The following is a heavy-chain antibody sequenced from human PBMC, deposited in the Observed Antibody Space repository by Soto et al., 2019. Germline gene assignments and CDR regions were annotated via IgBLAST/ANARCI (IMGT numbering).Heavy chain of an antibody. J-gene: IGHJ4*02. D-gene: IGHD2-21*01. CDR2: ISGSADST. Sequence: EVQLVESGGGLVQPGGALRLSCAASGFTFSGYAMSWVRQAPGKGLEWVSGISGSADSTYYAASVRGRFTLSRDNSKNTLYLQMNSLRAEDTAIYFCAKDVQCGALAQTDDWGQGTLVTVSS. CDR3: AKDVQCGALAQTDD. CDR1: GFTFSGYA. V-gene: IGHV3-23*04.